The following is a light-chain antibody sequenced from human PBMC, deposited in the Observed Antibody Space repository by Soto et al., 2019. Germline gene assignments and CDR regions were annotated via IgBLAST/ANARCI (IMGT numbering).Light chain of an antibody. CDR1: QDISNY. CDR2: AAS. CDR3: QKYNSAPRT. Sequence: DIQMTQSPSSLSASVGDRVTITFQASQDISNYLNWYQQKPGKVPKLLIYAASTLQSGVPSRFSGSGSGTDFTLTISSLQPEDVATYYCQKYNSAPRTFGQGTKVEIK. V-gene: IGKV1-27*01. J-gene: IGKJ1*01.